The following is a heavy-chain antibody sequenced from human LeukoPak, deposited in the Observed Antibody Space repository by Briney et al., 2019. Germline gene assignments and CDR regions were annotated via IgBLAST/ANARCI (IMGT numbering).Heavy chain of an antibody. J-gene: IGHJ4*02. V-gene: IGHV4-34*01. Sequence: SETLSLTCAVYGGSFSGYYWSWIRQPPGKGLEWIGEINHSGSTNYNPSLKSRVTISVDTSKNQFSLKLSSVTAADTAVYYCARALIRHYFDYWGQGTLVTVSS. CDR1: GGSFSGYY. CDR3: ARALIRHYFDY. D-gene: IGHD3-16*01. CDR2: INHSGST.